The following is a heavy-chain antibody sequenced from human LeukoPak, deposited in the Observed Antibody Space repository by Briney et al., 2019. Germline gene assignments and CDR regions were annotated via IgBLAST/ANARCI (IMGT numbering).Heavy chain of an antibody. CDR3: ARVVRGVDY. J-gene: IGHJ4*02. Sequence: PGGSLRLSCAASGFAFTTYWMHWVRQAPGKGLVWVSHINSDGSITSYADSVKGRFTISRDNSKNTLYLQMNSLRAEDTAVYYCARVVRGVDYWGQGTLVTVSS. CDR1: GFAFTTYW. D-gene: IGHD3-10*01. CDR2: INSDGSIT. V-gene: IGHV3-74*01.